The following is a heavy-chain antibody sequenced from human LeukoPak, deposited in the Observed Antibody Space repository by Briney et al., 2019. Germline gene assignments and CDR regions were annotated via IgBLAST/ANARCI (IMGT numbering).Heavy chain of an antibody. CDR3: ARDIRTRMRAHDAFDI. CDR1: GFTVSSNY. J-gene: IGHJ3*02. Sequence: GGSLLLSCAASGFTVSSNYMSCVRPAPGKGLEWVSVIYSGGSTYYADSVKGRFTISRDNSKNTLYLQMNSLRAEDTAVYYCARDIRTRMRAHDAFDIWGQGTMVTGSS. D-gene: IGHD2-2*01. V-gene: IGHV3-66*01. CDR2: IYSGGST.